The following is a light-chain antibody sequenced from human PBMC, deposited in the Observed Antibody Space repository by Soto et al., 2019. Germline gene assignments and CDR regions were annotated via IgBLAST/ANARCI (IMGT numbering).Light chain of an antibody. CDR1: QSISTW. J-gene: IGKJ1*01. Sequence: DIQMTQSPSNLSASVGDRVTITCRASQSISTWLAWYQQKPGKAHKLLIYKASSLESGVPSSFSGSGCGTEFTLTISRLQPDDFVTYYGQQYRIYSTWTVCPGTKVDIK. V-gene: IGKV1-5*03. CDR3: QQYRIYSTWT. CDR2: KAS.